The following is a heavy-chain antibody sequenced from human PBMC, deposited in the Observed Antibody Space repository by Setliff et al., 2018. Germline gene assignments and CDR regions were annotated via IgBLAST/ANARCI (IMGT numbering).Heavy chain of an antibody. V-gene: IGHV3-11*04. Sequence: PGGSLRLSCAASGFTFSDYYMSWIRQAPGKGLEWVSYISSSGSTIYYADSVKGRSTISRDNAKNSLYLQMNSLRAEDTAVYYCARGDRWGYSYGPYYYGMDVWGQGTTVTVSS. D-gene: IGHD5-18*01. J-gene: IGHJ6*02. CDR1: GFTFSDYY. CDR3: ARGDRWGYSYGPYYYGMDV. CDR2: ISSSGSTI.